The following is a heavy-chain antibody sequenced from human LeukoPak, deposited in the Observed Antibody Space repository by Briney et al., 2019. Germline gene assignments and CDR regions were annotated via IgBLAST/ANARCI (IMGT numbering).Heavy chain of an antibody. D-gene: IGHD1-26*01. CDR3: ARAPDLGAEWYFDL. Sequence: ASVKVSCKASGGTFISYAISWVRQAPGQGLEWMGGIIPIFGTANYAQKFQGRVTITADESTSTAYMELSSLRSEDTAVYYCARAPDLGAEWYFDLWGRGTLVTVSS. V-gene: IGHV1-69*13. J-gene: IGHJ2*01. CDR1: GGTFISYA. CDR2: IIPIFGTA.